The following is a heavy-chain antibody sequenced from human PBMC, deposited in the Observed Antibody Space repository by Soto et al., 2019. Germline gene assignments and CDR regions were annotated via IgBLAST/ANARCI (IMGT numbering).Heavy chain of an antibody. Sequence: SETLSLTCSVSGASTVSHYHWTWIRQPPGKGLEWMGYIFNSGTTFYNPSLTSRLSISMDTSGNHFSLELRSVTAADTAVYYCARDPHYSKRYYYYGMDVWGQGTTVTVSS. CDR1: GASTVSHYH. V-gene: IGHV4-31*02. D-gene: IGHD4-4*01. J-gene: IGHJ6*02. CDR2: IFNSGTT. CDR3: ARDPHYSKRYYYYGMDV.